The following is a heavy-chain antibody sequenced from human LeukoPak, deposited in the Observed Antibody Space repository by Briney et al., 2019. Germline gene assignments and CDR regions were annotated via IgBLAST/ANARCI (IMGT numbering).Heavy chain of an antibody. CDR1: GFTFSTYA. D-gene: IGHD3-10*01. CDR3: AKSVGIIRRGAFDI. Sequence: PGGSLRLSCAASGFTFSTYAMCWVRQAPGKGLEWVSGISGSGATTYYADSAKGRFTISRDNSKNTLYLQMNSLRAEDTAVYYCAKSVGIIRRGAFDIWGPGTMVTVSS. V-gene: IGHV3-23*01. J-gene: IGHJ3*02. CDR2: ISGSGATT.